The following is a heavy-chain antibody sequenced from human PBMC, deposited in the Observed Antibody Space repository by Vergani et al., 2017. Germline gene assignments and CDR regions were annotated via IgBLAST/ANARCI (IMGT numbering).Heavy chain of an antibody. CDR1: CASIRSSNYY. CDR3: ARHSTVEWLVKLGWVDP. CDR2: IYYSGST. Sequence: QLQLQESCPGLVKPSATLSLTCSVSCASIRSSNYYWGWLRQPPGKGLEWIASIYYSGSTYYNPSLKSRVTISVDTSKNQFSLKLRSVTAADTAVYFCARHSTVEWLVKLGWVDPWGQGILVTVSS. V-gene: IGHV4-39*01. J-gene: IGHJ5*02. D-gene: IGHD6-19*01.